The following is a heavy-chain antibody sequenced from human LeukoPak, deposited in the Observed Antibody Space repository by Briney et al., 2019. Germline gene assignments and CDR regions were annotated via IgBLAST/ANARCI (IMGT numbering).Heavy chain of an antibody. CDR2: INPNSGGT. CDR1: GYTFTGYY. Sequence: ASVKVSCKASGYTFTGYYMHWVRQAPGQGLEWMGRINPNSGGTNYAQKFQGRVTMTRDTSISTAYMELSRLRSDDTAVYYCARAWGSGSYYKALYYYYYMDVWGKGTTVTVSS. CDR3: ARAWGSGSYYKALYYYYYMDV. D-gene: IGHD3-10*01. V-gene: IGHV1-2*06. J-gene: IGHJ6*03.